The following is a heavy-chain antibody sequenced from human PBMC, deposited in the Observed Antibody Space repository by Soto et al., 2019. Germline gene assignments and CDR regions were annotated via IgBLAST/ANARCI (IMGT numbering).Heavy chain of an antibody. J-gene: IGHJ1*01. Sequence: QVQLQQWGAGLLKPSETLSLTCAVYGGSFSGYFWTWIRQPPGKGLEWTGEINHSGSTNYNPSLKSRVTISADTSKNQFSLKVTSVTAADTAVYYCARGEGGFQYWGQGTLVTVSS. CDR2: INHSGST. CDR3: ARGEGGFQY. CDR1: GGSFSGYF. V-gene: IGHV4-34*01.